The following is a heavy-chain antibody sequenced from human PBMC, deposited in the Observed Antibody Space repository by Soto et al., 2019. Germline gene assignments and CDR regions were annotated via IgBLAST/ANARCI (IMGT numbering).Heavy chain of an antibody. CDR2: INAGNGNT. CDR3: ARDSGGETIRDYYFDY. Sequence: QVQLVQSGAEVKKPGASVKVSCKASGYTFTSYAMHWVRQAPGQRLEWMGWINAGNGNTKYSPKFQGRVTITRDTSASTADMELSSLRSEDTAVYYCARDSGGETIRDYYFDYWGQGTLVTVSS. J-gene: IGHJ4*02. D-gene: IGHD2-21*01. V-gene: IGHV1-3*01. CDR1: GYTFTSYA.